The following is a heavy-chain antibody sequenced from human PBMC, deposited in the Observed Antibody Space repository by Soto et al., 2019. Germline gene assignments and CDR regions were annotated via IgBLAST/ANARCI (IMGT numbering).Heavy chain of an antibody. D-gene: IGHD3-3*01. CDR2: ISGSGGST. CDR3: AKDYGILGVVRSFDY. J-gene: IGHJ4*02. Sequence: PGGSLRLSCAASGFTFSSYAMSWVRQAPGKGLEWVSAISGSGGSTYYADSMKGRFTISRDNSKNTLYLQMNSLRAEDTAVYYCAKDYGILGVVRSFDYWGQGTLVTVSS. V-gene: IGHV3-23*01. CDR1: GFTFSSYA.